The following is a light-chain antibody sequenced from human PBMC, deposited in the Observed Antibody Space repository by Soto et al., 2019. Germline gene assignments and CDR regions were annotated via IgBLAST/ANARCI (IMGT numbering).Light chain of an antibody. CDR3: QQYNSYPWT. Sequence: DIQMTQSPSTLSGSVGDRVSITCRASQSVSSWLAWYQQKPGKAPKVLIYDTSNLETGVPSRFSGSASGTEFTLTISSLQPDDLATYYCQQYNSYPWTFGQGTKVDIK. CDR2: DTS. V-gene: IGKV1-5*01. J-gene: IGKJ1*01. CDR1: QSVSSW.